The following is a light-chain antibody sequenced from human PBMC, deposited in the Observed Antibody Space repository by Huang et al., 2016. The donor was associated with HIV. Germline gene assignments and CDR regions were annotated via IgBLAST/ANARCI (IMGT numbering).Light chain of an antibody. J-gene: IGKJ3*01. Sequence: DIQMNQSPSSLSASGGDRVTITCQASQDISNYLIWYQHKPGKAPKILIDDSSNLETGVPLRFRGIGSGTDFTVDISSLQPEDIATYYCQQYDNLPFTFGHGTKVDIK. CDR3: QQYDNLPFT. CDR1: QDISNY. V-gene: IGKV1-33*01. CDR2: DSS.